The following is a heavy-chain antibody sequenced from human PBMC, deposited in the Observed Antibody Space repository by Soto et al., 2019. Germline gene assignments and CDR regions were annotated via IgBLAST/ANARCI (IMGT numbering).Heavy chain of an antibody. CDR3: ARHLGSPEYFQR. CDR1: GYTFTSYY. D-gene: IGHD6-25*01. CDR2: INPSGGST. V-gene: IGHV1-46*01. J-gene: IGHJ1*01. Sequence: ASVKVSCKASGYTFTSYYMHWVRQAPGQGLEWMGIINPSGGSTSYAQKFQGRVTMTRDTSTSTVYMELSSLRSEDTAVYYCARHLGSPEYFQRWGQGTLATFSS.